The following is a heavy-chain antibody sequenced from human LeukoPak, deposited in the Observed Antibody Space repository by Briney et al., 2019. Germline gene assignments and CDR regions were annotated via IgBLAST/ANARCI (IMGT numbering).Heavy chain of an antibody. V-gene: IGHV3-48*03. CDR1: GFTFSSYE. CDR2: ISSSGSTI. CDR3: ARFSSSWLLDY. J-gene: IGHJ4*02. D-gene: IGHD6-13*01. Sequence: GGSLRLSCAASGFTFSSYEMNWVRQAPGKGLEWVSYISSSGSTIYYADSVKGRFTISRDSAKNSLYLLMNSLRAEDTAVYYCARFSSSWLLDYWGQGTLVTVSS.